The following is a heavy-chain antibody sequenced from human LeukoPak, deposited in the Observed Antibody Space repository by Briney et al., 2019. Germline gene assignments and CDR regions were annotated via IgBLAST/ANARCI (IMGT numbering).Heavy chain of an antibody. CDR2: ILTSGST. J-gene: IGHJ4*02. V-gene: IGHV4-4*09. CDR3: ARVRVSGSYLYYFDN. D-gene: IGHD1-26*01. CDR1: GGSISSDH. Sequence: SETLSLTCTVSGGSISSDHRSWVRQPPGKGPEWIGYILTSGSTNYNPSLKSRVSISVDTSKNQFSLKLSSVTAEDTAVYYCARVRVSGSYLYYFDNWGQGTLVTVSS.